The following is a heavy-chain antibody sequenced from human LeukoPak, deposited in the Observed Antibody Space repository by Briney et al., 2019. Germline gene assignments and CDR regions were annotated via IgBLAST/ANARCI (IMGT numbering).Heavy chain of an antibody. Sequence: SETLSLTCTVSGGSISSKYWTWVRQPPGKGLEWIGYIYYSGSTNYNPSLKSRVTISMDTSKTQFSLKLSSVTAADTAVYYCAREDCSDISCPFDYWGQGTLVTVSS. CDR2: IYYSGST. CDR1: GGSISSKY. J-gene: IGHJ4*02. V-gene: IGHV4-59*01. CDR3: AREDCSDISCPFDY. D-gene: IGHD2-2*01.